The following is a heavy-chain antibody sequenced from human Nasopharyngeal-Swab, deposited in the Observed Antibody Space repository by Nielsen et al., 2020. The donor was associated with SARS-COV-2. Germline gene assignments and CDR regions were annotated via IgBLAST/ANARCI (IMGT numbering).Heavy chain of an antibody. CDR1: GFTFRGCG. J-gene: IGHJ4*02. CDR2: ISYDGSNK. CDR3: AKDYSSSWYYFDY. V-gene: IGHV3-30*18. Sequence: GEFLKISCAASGFTFRGCGIHWVRQAPGKGLEWVAVISYDGSNKHFADSVKGRFTISRDNSKNTLYLEMNSLRVEDTAVYYCAKDYSSSWYYFDYWGQGTLVTVSS. D-gene: IGHD6-13*01.